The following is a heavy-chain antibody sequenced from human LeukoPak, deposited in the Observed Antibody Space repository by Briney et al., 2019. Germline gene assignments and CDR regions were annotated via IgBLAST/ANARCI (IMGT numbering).Heavy chain of an antibody. CDR2: ISWNSGSI. Sequence: PGRSLRLSCAASGFTLDDYAMHWVRQAPGKGLEWVSGISWNSGSIGYADSVKGRFTISRDNAKNSLYLQMDSLRAEDTALYYCAKGYNWNYEASYFDYWGQGTLVTVSS. CDR1: GFTLDDYA. V-gene: IGHV3-9*01. D-gene: IGHD1-7*01. CDR3: AKGYNWNYEASYFDY. J-gene: IGHJ4*02.